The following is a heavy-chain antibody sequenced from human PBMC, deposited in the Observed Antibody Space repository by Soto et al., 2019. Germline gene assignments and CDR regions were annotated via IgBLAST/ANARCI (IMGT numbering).Heavy chain of an antibody. CDR3: ARRWGSGFDY. V-gene: IGHV4-59*08. J-gene: IGHJ4*02. Sequence: SETLSLTCTVSGGSIRSYYWSLIRQPPGKGLEWIGYTYYSGSTNYNPSLKSRVTISVDTSKNQFSLKLSSVTAADTAVYYCARRWGSGFDYWGQGTLVTVSS. CDR2: TYYSGST. CDR1: GGSIRSYY. D-gene: IGHD3-10*01.